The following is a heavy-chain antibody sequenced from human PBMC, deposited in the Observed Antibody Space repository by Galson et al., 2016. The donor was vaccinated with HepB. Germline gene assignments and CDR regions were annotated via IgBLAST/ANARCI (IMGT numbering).Heavy chain of an antibody. Sequence: SLRLSCAASGFTFSSYWMSWVRQAPGKGLEWAANIKQDGSEKYYVDSVKGRFTISRDNAKNSLYLQMNSLRAEDTAVYYCARPLQVYYYYGMDVWGQGTTVTVSS. D-gene: IGHD4-11*01. CDR3: ARPLQVYYYYGMDV. J-gene: IGHJ6*02. CDR1: GFTFSSYW. CDR2: IKQDGSEK. V-gene: IGHV3-7*04.